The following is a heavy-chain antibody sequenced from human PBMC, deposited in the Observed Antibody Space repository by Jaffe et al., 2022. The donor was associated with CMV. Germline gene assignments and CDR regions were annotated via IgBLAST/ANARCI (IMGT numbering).Heavy chain of an antibody. CDR1: GFSFEDYA. Sequence: EVQLVESGGSLVQPGRSLRLSCAASGFSFEDYAMHWVRQAPGKGLEWISGISWKSDSIGYADSVKGRFTISRDNAKNSLYLQINSLRPEDTALYYCVRDHQPLLGWNAFDIWGQGTAVTVSS. J-gene: IGHJ3*02. CDR3: VRDHQPLLGWNAFDI. D-gene: IGHD1-26*01. CDR2: ISWKSDSI. V-gene: IGHV3-9*01.